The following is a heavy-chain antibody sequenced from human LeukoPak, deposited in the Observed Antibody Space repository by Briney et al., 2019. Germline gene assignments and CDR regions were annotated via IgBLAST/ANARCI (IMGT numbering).Heavy chain of an antibody. Sequence: SETLSLTCAVYGGSFSGYYWSWIRQPPGKGLEWIGEINHSGSTNYNPSLKSRVTISVDTSKNQFSLKLSSVTAADTAVYYCARRGRWLVSFDHWGQGTLVTVSS. CDR1: GGSFSGYY. CDR3: ARRGRWLVSFDH. CDR2: INHSGST. V-gene: IGHV4-34*01. D-gene: IGHD6-19*01. J-gene: IGHJ4*02.